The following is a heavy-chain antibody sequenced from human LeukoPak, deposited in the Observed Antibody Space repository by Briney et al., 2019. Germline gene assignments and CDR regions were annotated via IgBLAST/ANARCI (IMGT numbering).Heavy chain of an antibody. Sequence: SETLSLTCAVYNGSFSGYYWSWIRQPPGKGLEWIGEINDSGSTNYKSSLRSRVTISVDTSKNQFALNLNSMTAADTAVYYCARDPSITMIVVAPQTRRAFDIWGQETMVTVSS. CDR2: INDSGST. V-gene: IGHV4-34*01. CDR1: NGSFSGYY. D-gene: IGHD3-22*01. CDR3: ARDPSITMIVVAPQTRRAFDI. J-gene: IGHJ3*02.